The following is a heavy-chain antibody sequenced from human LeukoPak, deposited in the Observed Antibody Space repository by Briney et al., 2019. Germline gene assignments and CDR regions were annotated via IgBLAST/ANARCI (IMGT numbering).Heavy chain of an antibody. CDR3: AKTRNGYTTEYLQH. CDR2: ISSPGGNT. D-gene: IGHD2-2*02. J-gene: IGHJ1*01. CDR1: GFILSSFA. Sequence: GGSLRLSCTSSGFILSSFAMSWVRQPPGKGLEWVSSISSPGGNTYYADSVKGRFTISRDNSNNRVYLQMNSLRAEDTAVYYCAKTRNGYTTEYLQHWGQGTLVTVSS. V-gene: IGHV3-23*01.